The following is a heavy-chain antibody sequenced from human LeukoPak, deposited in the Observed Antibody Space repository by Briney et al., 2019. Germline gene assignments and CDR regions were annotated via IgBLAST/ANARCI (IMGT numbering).Heavy chain of an antibody. CDR2: INPNSGGT. CDR3: ARPILTGFRYCGMDV. CDR1: GYTFTGYY. D-gene: IGHD3-9*01. Sequence: ASVKVSCKASGYTFTGYYMHWVRQAPGQGLEWMGWINPNSGGTNYAQKFQGRVTMTRDTSISTAYMELSRLRSDDTAVYYCARPILTGFRYCGMDVWGQGTTVTVSS. J-gene: IGHJ6*02. V-gene: IGHV1-2*02.